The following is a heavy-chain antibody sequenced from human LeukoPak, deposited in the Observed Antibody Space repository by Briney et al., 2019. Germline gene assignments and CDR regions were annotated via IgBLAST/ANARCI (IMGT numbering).Heavy chain of an antibody. CDR2: IYTSGST. Sequence: SETLSLTCTVSGGSLSSSSYYWGWIRQPAGKGLEWIGRIYTSGSTNYNPSLKSRVTMSVDTSKNQFSLKLSSVTAADTAVYYCARDTAVADMDVWGKGTTVTISS. CDR1: GGSLSSSSYY. V-gene: IGHV4-61*02. J-gene: IGHJ6*03. CDR3: ARDTAVADMDV. D-gene: IGHD6-19*01.